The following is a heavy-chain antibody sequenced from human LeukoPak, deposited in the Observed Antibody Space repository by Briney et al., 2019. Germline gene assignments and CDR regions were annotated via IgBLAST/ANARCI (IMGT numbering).Heavy chain of an antibody. D-gene: IGHD2-21*02. CDR3: AKQVTAPGPIDH. J-gene: IGHJ4*02. Sequence: PGGSLRLSCAASGFTFSNYAMSWVRQAPGKGLEWVSALTDSGGSTFYADSVKGRFTISRDNSKNTLYLQMNSLRAEDTALYYCAKQVTAPGPIDHWGQGTLVTVSS. CDR1: GFTFSNYA. CDR2: LTDSGGST. V-gene: IGHV3-23*01.